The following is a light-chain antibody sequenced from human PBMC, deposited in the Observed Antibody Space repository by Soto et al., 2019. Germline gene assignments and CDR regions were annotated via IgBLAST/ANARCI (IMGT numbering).Light chain of an antibody. V-gene: IGLV1-40*01. Sequence: QSVLTQPPSVSGAPGQRVTISCTGSSSNIGAGYVYWYQQLPGTAPKLLIYGNSNRPSGVPDRFSGSKSGTSASLAITGLQAEDEADYYCQSYDSGLSGSVFGGGTKLTVL. CDR2: GNS. CDR3: QSYDSGLSGSV. J-gene: IGLJ3*02. CDR1: SSNIGAGYV.